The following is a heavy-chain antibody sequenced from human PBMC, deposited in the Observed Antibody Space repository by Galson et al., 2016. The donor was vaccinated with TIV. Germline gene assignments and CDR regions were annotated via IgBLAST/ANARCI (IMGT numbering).Heavy chain of an antibody. V-gene: IGHV5-51*01. D-gene: IGHD3-10*01. J-gene: IGHJ3*01. CDR1: GYSFTNFW. Sequence: QSGAEVKKPGESLKISCKASGYSFTNFWIGWVRQMPGKGLEWMGIIYPGDSDTRYGPAFQGQVTISVYTSISTAYLQWGSLRASDTAIYYCARRDAAGTNAFDVWGQGTMVAVSS. CDR2: IYPGDSDT. CDR3: ARRDAAGTNAFDV.